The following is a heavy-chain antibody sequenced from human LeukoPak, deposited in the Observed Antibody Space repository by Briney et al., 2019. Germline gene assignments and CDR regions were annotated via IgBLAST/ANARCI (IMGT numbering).Heavy chain of an antibody. V-gene: IGHV1-2*06. Sequence: GASVKVSCKASGYTFTGYYMHWVLQAPGQGLEWMGRINPNSGGTNYAQKFQGRVTMTRDTSISTAYMELSRLRSDGTAVYYCARFRRIAAAGGFDPWGQGTLVTGSS. D-gene: IGHD6-13*01. CDR2: INPNSGGT. CDR3: ARFRRIAAAGGFDP. CDR1: GYTFTGYY. J-gene: IGHJ5*02.